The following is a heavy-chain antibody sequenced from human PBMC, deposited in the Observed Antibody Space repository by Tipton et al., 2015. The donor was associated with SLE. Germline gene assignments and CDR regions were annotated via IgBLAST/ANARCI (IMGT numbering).Heavy chain of an antibody. CDR2: IWYDGSNK. V-gene: IGHV3-33*01. CDR3: ARDPLTWGAFDI. Sequence: SLRLSCAASGFTFSSYGMHWVRQAPGKGLEWVAVIWYDGSNKYYADSVKGRFTISRDNSKNTLYLQMNSLRAEDTAVYYCARDPLTWGAFDIWGQGTMVTVS. J-gene: IGHJ3*02. D-gene: IGHD7-27*01. CDR1: GFTFSSYG.